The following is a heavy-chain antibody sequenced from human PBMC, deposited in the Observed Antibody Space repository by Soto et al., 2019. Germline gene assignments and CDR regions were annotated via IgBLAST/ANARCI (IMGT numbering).Heavy chain of an antibody. D-gene: IGHD3-9*01. CDR1: GYTFTSYG. CDR2: INPGNGNT. J-gene: IGHJ3*02. CDR3: ARDGRLRYFDWFDSPSEAFDI. Sequence: ASVKVSCKASGYTFTSYGMNWVRQAPGRGLEWMGWINPGNGNTKYSQKFQGRVIIERDTSASTAYMELSSLRSEDTAVYYCARDGRLRYFDWFDSPSEAFDIWGQGTMVTVSS. V-gene: IGHV1-3*01.